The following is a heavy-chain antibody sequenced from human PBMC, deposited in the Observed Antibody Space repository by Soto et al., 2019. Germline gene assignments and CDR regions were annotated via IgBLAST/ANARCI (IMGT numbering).Heavy chain of an antibody. CDR2: IYYSGST. J-gene: IGHJ4*02. CDR3: ATYSSSWYVVY. V-gene: IGHV4-39*01. CDR1: GGSISSRSYY. D-gene: IGHD6-13*01. Sequence: QLQLQESGPGLVKPSETLSLTCTVSGGSISSRSYYWGWIRQPPGKGLEWIGSIYYSGSTYYNPSLKSRVTISVDTSKNQFSLKPRSVTAADTAVYYCATYSSSWYVVYWGQGTLVTVSS.